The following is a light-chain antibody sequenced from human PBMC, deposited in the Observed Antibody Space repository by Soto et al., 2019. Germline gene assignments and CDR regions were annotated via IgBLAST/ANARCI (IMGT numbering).Light chain of an antibody. CDR1: RDIAHY. J-gene: IGKJ4*01. CDR3: QQYDDLPLT. Sequence: DIQLPQSPSSLSASVGDRITITCQASRDIAHYLSWYQQKPGKAPQLLVYDASKLQTGVPSRFSGSASGTDFTFAFSSLQPEDRATYFCQQYDDLPLTFGGGTKVEIK. CDR2: DAS. V-gene: IGKV1-33*01.